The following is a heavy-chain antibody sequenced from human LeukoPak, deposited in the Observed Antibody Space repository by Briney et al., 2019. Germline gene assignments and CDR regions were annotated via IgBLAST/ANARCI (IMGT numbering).Heavy chain of an antibody. CDR3: ARGGGSSSYYYGMDV. D-gene: IGHD1-26*01. Sequence: SETLSLTCAVYGESFSGSYWTWIRQPPGEGLEWIGEINHSGSTNHNPSLKSRVTISVDTSKNQFSLKLSSVTAADTAVYYCARGGGSSSYYYGMDVWGQGTTVTVSS. CDR1: GESFSGSY. J-gene: IGHJ6*02. CDR2: INHSGST. V-gene: IGHV4-34*01.